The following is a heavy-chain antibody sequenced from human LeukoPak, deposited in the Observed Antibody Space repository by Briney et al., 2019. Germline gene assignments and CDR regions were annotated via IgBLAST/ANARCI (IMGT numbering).Heavy chain of an antibody. CDR3: ARGLIVGATLWNPYYYMDV. J-gene: IGHJ6*03. CDR2: ISYDGSNE. V-gene: IGHV3-30-3*01. CDR1: GFTFSNYA. D-gene: IGHD1-26*01. Sequence: GGSLRLSCTASGFTFSNYAIHWVRQAPVKGLEWVAVISYDGSNEYYGDSVKGRFTISRDNFKNTLYLQMNSLRAEDTAVYYCARGLIVGATLWNPYYYMDVWGKGTTVTVSS.